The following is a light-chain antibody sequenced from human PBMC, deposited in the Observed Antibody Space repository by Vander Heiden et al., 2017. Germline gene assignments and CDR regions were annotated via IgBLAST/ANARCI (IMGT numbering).Light chain of an antibody. CDR3: MIWHSSAWV. J-gene: IGLJ3*02. Sequence: QAVLTQPSSLSASPGASASLTCTLRSGINVGAYRIYWYQQKPGSPPQYLLRYKSDSDNQQGSGVPSRFSGSKDASANAGTLLISGLQSEDEADYYCMIWHSSAWVFGGGTKLTVL. V-gene: IGLV5-45*03. CDR2: YKSDSDN. CDR1: SGINVGAYR.